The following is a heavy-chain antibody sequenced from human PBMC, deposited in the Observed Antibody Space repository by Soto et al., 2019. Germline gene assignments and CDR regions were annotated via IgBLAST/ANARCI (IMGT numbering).Heavy chain of an antibody. J-gene: IGHJ3*02. CDR2: IKRDGSST. CDR1: GFTFSTYW. Sequence: PGGSLRLSCAASGFTFSTYWMHWVRQAPGKGLVWVSRIKRDGSSTTYADSVKGRFTISRDNAKNTLYLQMSSLRAEDTAVYYCAREGLDTAGFFDIWGQGTMVTV. D-gene: IGHD6-13*01. V-gene: IGHV3-74*01. CDR3: AREGLDTAGFFDI.